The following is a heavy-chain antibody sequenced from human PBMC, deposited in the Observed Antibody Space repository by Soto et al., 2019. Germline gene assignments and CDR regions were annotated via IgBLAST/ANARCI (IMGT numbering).Heavy chain of an antibody. V-gene: IGHV3-30*18. CDR1: GFTFSSYG. CDR3: AKEDSWIQLWFPLLDY. J-gene: IGHJ4*02. Sequence: VQLVESGGGVVQPGRSLRLSCAASGFTFSSYGMHWVRQAPGKGLEWVAVISYDGSNKYYADSVKGRFTISRDNSKNTLYLQMNSLRAEDTAVYYCAKEDSWIQLWFPLLDYWGQGTLVTVSS. CDR2: ISYDGSNK. D-gene: IGHD5-18*01.